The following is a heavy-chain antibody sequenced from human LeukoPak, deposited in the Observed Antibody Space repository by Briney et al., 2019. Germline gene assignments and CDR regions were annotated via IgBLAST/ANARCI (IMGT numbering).Heavy chain of an antibody. CDR3: ARHESASSSWAGDWFDP. V-gene: IGHV4-39*01. Sequence: SETLSLTCTVSGDSVSSSNFFWGWIRQPPGKGLEWIGSFHYSGSTYYNPSLKSRVTISVDTSKNQFSLKLSSVTAADTAVYYCARHESASSSWAGDWFDPWGQGTLVTVSS. D-gene: IGHD6-13*01. CDR2: FHYSGST. CDR1: GDSVSSSNFF. J-gene: IGHJ5*02.